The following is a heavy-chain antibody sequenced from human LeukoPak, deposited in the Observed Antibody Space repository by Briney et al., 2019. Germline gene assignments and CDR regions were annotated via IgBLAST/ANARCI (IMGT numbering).Heavy chain of an antibody. Sequence: GGSLRLSCAASGFTFSSYWMHWVRQAPGKGLVWVSRINTDGSSTSYADSVKGRFTISRDNAKNTLYLQMNSLRAEDTAVYYCARDKGRAGVTYDAFDIWGQGTMVTVSS. J-gene: IGHJ3*02. V-gene: IGHV3-74*01. CDR2: INTDGSST. CDR1: GFTFSSYW. D-gene: IGHD3-10*01. CDR3: ARDKGRAGVTYDAFDI.